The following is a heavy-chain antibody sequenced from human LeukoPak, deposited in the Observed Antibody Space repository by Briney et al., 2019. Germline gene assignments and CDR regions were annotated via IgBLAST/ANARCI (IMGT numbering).Heavy chain of an antibody. V-gene: IGHV4-39*07. CDR1: PGSISTTTYY. J-gene: IGHJ4*02. CDR2: IAYTGTA. CDR3: ARDIAVADRRFDY. D-gene: IGHD6-19*01. Sequence: PSETLSLTCTVSPGSISTTTYYWGWIRQPPGKGLEWIGTIAYTGTANYNPSLESRITLSRDTSKNQVSLKLSSVTAADTAVYYCARDIAVADRRFDYWGQGTLVTVSS.